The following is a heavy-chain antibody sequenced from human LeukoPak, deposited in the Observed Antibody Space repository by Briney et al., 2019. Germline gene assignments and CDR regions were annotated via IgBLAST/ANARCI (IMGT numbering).Heavy chain of an antibody. CDR1: GFTLGDYA. D-gene: IGHD3-22*01. Sequence: GGSLRLSCTASGFTLGDYAMSWLRQAPGKGLEGVGFIRSKAYGSTTEYVASVKGRFTISRDDSNRIAYLQMNSLKTEDTAVYYCTSTIEEYYYDSSGYYSYGDYWGQGTLVTVSS. CDR3: TSTIEEYYYDSSGYYSYGDY. V-gene: IGHV3-49*03. J-gene: IGHJ4*02. CDR2: IRSKAYGSTT.